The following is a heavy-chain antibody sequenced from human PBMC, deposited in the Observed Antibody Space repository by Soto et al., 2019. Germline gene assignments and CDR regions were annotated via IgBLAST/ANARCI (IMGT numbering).Heavy chain of an antibody. CDR3: ARYGGYTRYYDY. D-gene: IGHD5-12*01. Sequence: QVQLVQSGAEVKKPGSSVKVSCKASGGTFSSYTISWVRQAPGQGLEWMGRIIPILGIANYAQKFQGRVTITADKSTSTAYMELSSLRSEDTAVYYCARYGGYTRYYDYWGQGTLVTVSS. CDR1: GGTFSSYT. V-gene: IGHV1-69*02. CDR2: IIPILGIA. J-gene: IGHJ4*02.